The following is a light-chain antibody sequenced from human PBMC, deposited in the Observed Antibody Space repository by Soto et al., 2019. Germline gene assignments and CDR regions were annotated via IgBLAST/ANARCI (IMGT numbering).Light chain of an antibody. J-gene: IGKJ1*01. CDR3: QQYGSSLWT. V-gene: IGKV3-20*01. CDR2: SAS. CDR1: QSISSTY. Sequence: EIVLTQSPDTLSLSPGERATLSCMASQSISSTYLAWYQQKPGQAPRLLLYSASSRATGIPDRFSGSGSGTDFTLTISRLEPEDFAVYYCQQYGSSLWTFGQGTKVDIK.